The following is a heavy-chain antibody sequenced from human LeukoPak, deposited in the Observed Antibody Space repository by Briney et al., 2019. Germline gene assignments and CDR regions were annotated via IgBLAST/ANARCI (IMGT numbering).Heavy chain of an antibody. CDR1: GYTFTGYY. CDR2: INPNSGGT. Sequence: ASVKVSCKASGYTFTGYYMHWVRQAPGQGLEWMGWINPNSGGTNYAQKFQGRVTMTRDTSISTAYMELSRLRSDDTAVYYCARYLEYCSGGSCYYYGMDVWGQGTTVTVSS. V-gene: IGHV1-2*02. CDR3: ARYLEYCSGGSCYYYGMDV. D-gene: IGHD2-15*01. J-gene: IGHJ6*02.